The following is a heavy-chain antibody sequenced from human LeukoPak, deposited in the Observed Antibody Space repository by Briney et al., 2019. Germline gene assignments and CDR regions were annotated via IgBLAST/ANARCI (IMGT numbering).Heavy chain of an antibody. D-gene: IGHD4-17*01. CDR1: GGSISSGSYY. Sequence: SQTLSLTCTVSGGSISSGSYYWSWIRQPAGKGLEWIGRIYTSGSTNYSPSLKSRVTISVDTSKNQFSLKLSSVTAADTAVYYCARDARRTVTSNWSDPWGQGTLVTVSS. CDR3: ARDARRTVTSNWSDP. V-gene: IGHV4-61*02. CDR2: IYTSGST. J-gene: IGHJ5*02.